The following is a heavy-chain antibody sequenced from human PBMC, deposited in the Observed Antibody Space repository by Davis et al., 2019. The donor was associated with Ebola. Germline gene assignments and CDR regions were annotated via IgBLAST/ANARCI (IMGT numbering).Heavy chain of an antibody. CDR2: IDTYGSVT. D-gene: IGHD3-10*01. CDR1: GFTFSNYW. Sequence: SCAVSGFTFSNYWMHWVRQVPGKGLVWVSRIDTYGSVTDYADSVKGRFTISRDNAKNTLSLQMNSLRAEDTGLYYCGRDLGGAGASWGQGTLVTVSS. CDR3: GRDLGGAGAS. V-gene: IGHV3-74*01. J-gene: IGHJ4*02.